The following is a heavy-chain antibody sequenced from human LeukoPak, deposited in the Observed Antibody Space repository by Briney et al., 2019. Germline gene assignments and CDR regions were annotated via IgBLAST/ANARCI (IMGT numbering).Heavy chain of an antibody. CDR3: ARGGFVFDI. V-gene: IGHV3-48*03. Sequence: PGGSLRLSCAASGFTFSSYEMNWVRQGPGKGLEWISYITTNDTTKYYTDSVKGRFTISRDNAKNSLYLQMHSLRAEDTAVYYCARGGFVFDIWGQGTVVTVSS. CDR2: ITTNDTTK. J-gene: IGHJ3*02. CDR1: GFTFSSYE. D-gene: IGHD3-10*01.